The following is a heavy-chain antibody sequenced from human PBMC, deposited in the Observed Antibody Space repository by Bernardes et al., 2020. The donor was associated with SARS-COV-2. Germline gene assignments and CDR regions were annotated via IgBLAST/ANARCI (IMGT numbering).Heavy chain of an antibody. Sequence: ASVKVSCKASGYAFTTYGITWVRQAPGQGLEWMGWISAYSVNTNYAQILQGRVTMTTDTSTSTAYMELRRLRSDDTAVYYCATVVGYTYGGGWFDPWGQGTLVIVSS. J-gene: IGHJ5*02. CDR3: ATVVGYTYGGGWFDP. V-gene: IGHV1-18*01. CDR2: ISAYSVNT. CDR1: GYAFTTYG. D-gene: IGHD5-18*01.